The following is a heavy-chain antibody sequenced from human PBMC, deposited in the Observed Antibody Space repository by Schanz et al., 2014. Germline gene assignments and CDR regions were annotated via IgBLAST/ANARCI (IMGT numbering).Heavy chain of an antibody. CDR1: GFTFSDYY. Sequence: QVQLVESGGGLVKPGGSLRLSCTASGFTFSDYYMTWIRQAPGKGLEWVSYVSSNNIYTKYADSVRGRFTISRDNAKNSLFLQMNSLRAEDTAVYYCARDRSAVEITPVDIWGQGTMVTVSS. CDR3: ARDRSAVEITPVDI. CDR2: VSSNNIYT. V-gene: IGHV3-11*06. D-gene: IGHD2-21*01. J-gene: IGHJ3*02.